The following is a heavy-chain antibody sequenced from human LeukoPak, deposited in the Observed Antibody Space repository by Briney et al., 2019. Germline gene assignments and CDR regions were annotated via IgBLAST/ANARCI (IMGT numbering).Heavy chain of an antibody. CDR1: GYSISSGYY. Sequence: SETLSLTCAVSGYSISSGYYWGWIRQPPGKGLEWIGSIYHSGSTYYNPSLKSRVTISVDTSKNQFSLKLSSVTAADTAVYYCAREGGCSSARCYATFDSWGQGTLVTVSS. CDR2: IYHSGST. J-gene: IGHJ4*02. CDR3: AREGGCSSARCYATFDS. D-gene: IGHD2-2*01. V-gene: IGHV4-38-2*02.